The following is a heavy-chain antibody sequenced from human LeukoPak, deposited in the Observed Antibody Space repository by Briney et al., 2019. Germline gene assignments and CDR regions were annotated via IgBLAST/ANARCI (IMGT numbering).Heavy chain of an antibody. CDR2: ISAYNGNT. CDR3: ARDIVVVPAALGYAFDI. J-gene: IGHJ3*02. Sequence: ASVKVSCKASGYTFTSYGISWVRQAPGQGLECMGWISAYNGNTNYAQKLQGRVTMTTDTSTSTAYMELRSLRSDDSAVYYCARDIVVVPAALGYAFDIWGQGTMVTVSS. CDR1: GYTFTSYG. D-gene: IGHD2-2*01. V-gene: IGHV1-18*01.